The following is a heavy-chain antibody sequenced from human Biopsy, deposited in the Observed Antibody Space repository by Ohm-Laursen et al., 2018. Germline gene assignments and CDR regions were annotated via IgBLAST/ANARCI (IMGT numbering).Heavy chain of an antibody. CDR1: GDSISTSTSYY. V-gene: IGHV4-39*01. CDR2: IYNSEST. J-gene: IGHJ5*02. Sequence: SETLSLTCAVSGDSISTSTSYYWAWLRQPPGKGLEGIGSIYNSESTFYNPSLKSRVAISVDTSTNQFSLKVSSVTAADSALYYCARHPTGFWFDPWGHGTLVTVSS. CDR3: ARHPTGFWFDP.